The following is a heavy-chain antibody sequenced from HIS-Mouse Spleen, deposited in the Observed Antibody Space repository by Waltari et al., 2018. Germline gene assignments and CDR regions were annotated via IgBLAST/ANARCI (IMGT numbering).Heavy chain of an antibody. CDR1: GFTFSSYA. Sequence: QVQLVESGGGVVQPGRSLRLSCAASGFTFSSYAMHWVRQAPGKGLEWLAVISYDGSNKYYADSVKGRFTISRDNSKNTLYLQMNSLRAEDTAVYYCARAGTLHIVATTFDYWGQGTLVTVSS. CDR3: ARAGTLHIVATTFDY. CDR2: ISYDGSNK. J-gene: IGHJ4*02. V-gene: IGHV3-30*04. D-gene: IGHD5-12*01.